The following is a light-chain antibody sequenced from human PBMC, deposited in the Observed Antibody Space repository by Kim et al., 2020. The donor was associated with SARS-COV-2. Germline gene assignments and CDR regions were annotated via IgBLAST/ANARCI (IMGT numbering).Light chain of an antibody. J-gene: IGKJ2*02. V-gene: IGKV3-20*01. CDR2: DAF. CDR1: QSVNSNY. CDR3: QQYGSSPCT. Sequence: LSPEESATLTCRASQSVNSNYLAWYQQKPGQAPRLLIYDAFSRATGIPDRFSGSGSGTDFTLTVSRLEPEDFAVYYCQQYGSSPCTFGQGTKLEI.